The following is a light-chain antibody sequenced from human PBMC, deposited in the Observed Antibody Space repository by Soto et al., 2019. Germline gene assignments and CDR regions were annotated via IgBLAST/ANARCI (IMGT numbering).Light chain of an antibody. CDR1: SSDVGGYNF. V-gene: IGLV2-14*03. J-gene: IGLJ2*01. Sequence: QYALTQPASVSGSPGQSITISCTGNSSDVGGYNFVSWYQQYPGKAPKFIIYDVRNRPSGVSNRFSGSRSGNTASLTISGLQAEDEADYYCSSYTSSSTVIFGGGTKLTVL. CDR2: DVR. CDR3: SSYTSSSTVI.